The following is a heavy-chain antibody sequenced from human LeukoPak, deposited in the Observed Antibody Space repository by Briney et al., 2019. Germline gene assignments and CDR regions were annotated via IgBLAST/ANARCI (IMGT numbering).Heavy chain of an antibody. V-gene: IGHV4-59*08. D-gene: IGHD6-13*01. CDR2: IYYSGNT. CDR3: ARWESSSGFDY. CDR1: GGSISSYY. J-gene: IGHJ4*02. Sequence: SETLSLTCTVSGGSISSYYWSWIRQSPGKGLEWIGYIYYSGNTIYNPSLKSRVTISIDTSKHQFSLKLSSVTATDTAVYYCARWESSSGFDYWGQGTLVTVSS.